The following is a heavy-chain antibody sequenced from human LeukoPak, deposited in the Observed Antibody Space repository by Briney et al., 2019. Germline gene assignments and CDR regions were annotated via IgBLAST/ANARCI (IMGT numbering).Heavy chain of an antibody. CDR2: INPNSGGT. D-gene: IGHD6-6*01. Sequence: ASVKVSCKAAGYTSTGYYMHWVRQAPGQGLEWMGWINPNSGGTNYAQKFQGRVTMTRGTSISTAYMELSRLRSDDTAVYYCARDRGYSSSVNWFDPWGQGTLVTVSS. V-gene: IGHV1-2*02. J-gene: IGHJ5*02. CDR1: GYTSTGYY. CDR3: ARDRGYSSSVNWFDP.